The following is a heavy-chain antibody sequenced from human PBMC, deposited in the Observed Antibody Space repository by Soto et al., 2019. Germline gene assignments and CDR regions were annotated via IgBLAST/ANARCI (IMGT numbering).Heavy chain of an antibody. CDR2: INPNSGGT. J-gene: IGHJ6*02. CDR3: ALSSSPFYGMDV. Sequence: ASLKVSCKASGYTFTGYYMHWVRQAPGQGLEWMGWINPNSGGTNYAQKFQGRVTMTRDTSISTAYMELSRLRSDDTAVYCCALSSSPFYGMDVWGQGTTVTVSS. CDR1: GYTFTGYY. D-gene: IGHD6-13*01. V-gene: IGHV1-2*02.